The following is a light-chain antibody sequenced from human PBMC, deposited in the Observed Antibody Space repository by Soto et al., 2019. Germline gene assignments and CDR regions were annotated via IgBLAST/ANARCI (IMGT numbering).Light chain of an antibody. CDR3: QSYDSSLSAYV. V-gene: IGLV1-40*01. J-gene: IGLJ1*01. CDR2: DSN. Sequence: QSVLTQPPSVSGAPGQRVTISCTGSSSNIGAGYDVHWYQQLPGTAPKLLIYDSNNRPLGVPDRCSGSKSGTSASRAITGHQGEDEADYYCQSYDSSLSAYVFGTGTKVTVL. CDR1: SSNIGAGYD.